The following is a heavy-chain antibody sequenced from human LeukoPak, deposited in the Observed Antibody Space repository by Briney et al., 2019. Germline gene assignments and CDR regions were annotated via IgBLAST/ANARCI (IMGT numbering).Heavy chain of an antibody. CDR3: ARGPHIRTYDRDNWFDP. J-gene: IGHJ5*02. CDR1: GYTFTSYG. CDR2: ISAYNGNT. V-gene: IGHV1-18*01. D-gene: IGHD3-3*01. Sequence: ASVKVSCKASGYTFTSYGISWVRQAPGQGLEWMGWISAYNGNTNYAQKLQGRVTMTTDTSTSTACMELRSLRSDDTAVYYCARGPHIRTYDRDNWFDPWGQGTLVTVSS.